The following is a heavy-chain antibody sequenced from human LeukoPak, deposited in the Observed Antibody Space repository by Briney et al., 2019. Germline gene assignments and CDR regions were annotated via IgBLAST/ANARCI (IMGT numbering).Heavy chain of an antibody. V-gene: IGHV5-51*01. Sequence: GESLKISWKGSGYSINNYWIAWVRQMPGKGLEGMGIIYPADSDIRYSPSFQGQVTISADKSISTAYLQWNSLKASDAAMYYCARQEYCSGASCYTWFDPWGQGTLVTVSS. J-gene: IGHJ5*02. D-gene: IGHD2-15*01. CDR3: ARQEYCSGASCYTWFDP. CDR2: IYPADSDI. CDR1: GYSINNYW.